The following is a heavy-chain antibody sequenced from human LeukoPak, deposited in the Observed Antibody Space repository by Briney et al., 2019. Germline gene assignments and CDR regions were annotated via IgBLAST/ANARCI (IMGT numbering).Heavy chain of an antibody. CDR3: TTARVIAAAGFDY. CDR1: GFTFSNAW. CDR2: IKSKTDGGTT. J-gene: IGHJ4*02. Sequence: GGSLRLSCAASGFTFSNAWMSWVRQAPGKGLEWVGRIKSKTDGGTTDYAAPVKGRFTISRDDSKNTLYLQMNSLKTEDTAVYYCTTARVIAAAGFDYWGQGTLVTVSS. D-gene: IGHD6-13*01. V-gene: IGHV3-15*01.